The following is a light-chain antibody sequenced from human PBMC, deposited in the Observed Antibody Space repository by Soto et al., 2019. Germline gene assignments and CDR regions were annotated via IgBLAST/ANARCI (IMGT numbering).Light chain of an antibody. CDR2: EVS. J-gene: IGLJ3*02. Sequence: QSALTQPASVSGSLGQSITISCTGTSSDVGGYNRVSWSQQHPGKAPKLMIYEVSNRPSGVSNRFSGSKSGNTASLTISGLQPEVEADYYCSSFTGSSTWVFGGGTQLTVL. V-gene: IGLV2-14*01. CDR3: SSFTGSSTWV. CDR1: SSDVGGYNR.